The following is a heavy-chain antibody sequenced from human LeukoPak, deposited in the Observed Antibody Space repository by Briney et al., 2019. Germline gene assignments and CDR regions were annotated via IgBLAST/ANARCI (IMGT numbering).Heavy chain of an antibody. CDR3: TKEAAEERPFTN. J-gene: IGHJ4*02. V-gene: IGHV3-30*02. D-gene: IGHD6-25*01. CDR2: IRYDGSNK. Sequence: PRGSLRLSCAAAGFTFSSYGMHWVREALGKGLERVALIRYDGSNKYYADSVKGRFTISRDNSKNTLCLQMNSLRAGDTGVRSYTKEAAEERPFTNGDPGNAVTVSS. CDR1: GFTFSSYG.